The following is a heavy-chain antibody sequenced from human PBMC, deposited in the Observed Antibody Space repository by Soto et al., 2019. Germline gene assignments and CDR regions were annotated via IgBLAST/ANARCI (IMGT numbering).Heavy chain of an antibody. J-gene: IGHJ6*02. CDR2: ISGSGGST. Sequence: EVQLLESGGGLVQPGGSLRLSCAASGFTFSSYAMSWVRQAPGKGLEWVSAISGSGGSTYYADSVKGRFTISRDNSKNTLYLQMNSLRAEDTAVYYCAKSTVAGRGPKVYYYYGMDVWGQGTTVTVSS. CDR1: GFTFSSYA. V-gene: IGHV3-23*01. D-gene: IGHD6-19*01. CDR3: AKSTVAGRGPKVYYYYGMDV.